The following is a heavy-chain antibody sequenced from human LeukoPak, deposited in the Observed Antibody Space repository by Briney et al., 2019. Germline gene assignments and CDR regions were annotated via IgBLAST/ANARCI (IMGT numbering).Heavy chain of an antibody. CDR3: ARISMAAAGTGTFDY. D-gene: IGHD6-13*01. CDR1: GFSLSTSGMC. CDR2: IDWDDDK. J-gene: IGHJ4*02. V-gene: IGHV2-70*11. Sequence: ESGPTLVKPTQTLTLTCTVSGFSLSTSGMCVSWIRQPPGKALEWLARIDWDDDKYYSTSLKTRLTIFKDTSKKQVVLTMTNMDPVDTATYYCARISMAAAGTGTFDYWGQGTLVTVSS.